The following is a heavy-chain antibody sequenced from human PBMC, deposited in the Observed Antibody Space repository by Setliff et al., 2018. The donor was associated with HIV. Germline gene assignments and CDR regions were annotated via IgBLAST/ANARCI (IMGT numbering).Heavy chain of an antibody. J-gene: IGHJ6*03. CDR2: IIPIFDTT. CDR1: GGTFGGYG. Sequence: SVKVSCKASGGTFGGYGISWVRQAPGQGLEWMGGIIPIFDTTNYAQKFQGRVTITADESTSTAYMELSSLRSEDTAVYYCAKGPLYSGYDLDYYCYYMDVWGKGTTVTVSS. CDR3: AKGPLYSGYDLDYYCYYMDV. V-gene: IGHV1-69*13. D-gene: IGHD5-12*01.